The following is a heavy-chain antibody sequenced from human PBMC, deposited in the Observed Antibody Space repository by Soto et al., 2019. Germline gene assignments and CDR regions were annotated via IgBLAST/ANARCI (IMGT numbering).Heavy chain of an antibody. CDR1: GFTFSSYG. D-gene: IGHD3-16*01. CDR2: ISYDGSNK. Sequence: QVQLVESGGGVVQPGRSLRLSCAASGFTFSSYGMHWVRQAPGKGLEWVAVISYDGSNKYYADSVKGRFTISRDNSKNPLYLQMNSLRAEDTAGYYCSKDPSYAGGKWFDPWGPGTLVTVSS. CDR3: SKDPSYAGGKWFDP. J-gene: IGHJ5*02. V-gene: IGHV3-30*18.